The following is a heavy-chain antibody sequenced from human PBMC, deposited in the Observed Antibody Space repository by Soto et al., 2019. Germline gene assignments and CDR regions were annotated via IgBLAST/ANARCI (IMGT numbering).Heavy chain of an antibody. V-gene: IGHV4-30-4*01. D-gene: IGHD4-17*01. CDR2: IYYSGST. CDR3: ARVPIHYYGGNNYYFDY. Sequence: QVQLQESGPGLVKPSQTLSLTCTVSGGSISSGDYYWSWIRQPPGKGLEWIGYIYYSGSTYYKSSLKSRVTISVDTSKNQFSLKLSSVTAADTAAYYCARVPIHYYGGNNYYFDYWGQGTLVTVSS. CDR1: GGSISSGDYY. J-gene: IGHJ4*02.